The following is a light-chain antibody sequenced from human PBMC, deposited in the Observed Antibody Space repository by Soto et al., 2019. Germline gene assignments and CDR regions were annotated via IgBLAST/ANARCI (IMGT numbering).Light chain of an antibody. CDR3: SSYANSDTL. CDR1: TSDVGTYSL. J-gene: IGLJ2*01. V-gene: IGLV2-23*02. Sequence: QSVLTQPASVSGSPGQSITISCTGTTSDVGTYSLVSWYQQYSGKAPKLIIYEVTKRPSGVSNRFSGSKSGNTASLTVSGLQAADEAEYYCSSYANSDTLFGGGTKLTVL. CDR2: EVT.